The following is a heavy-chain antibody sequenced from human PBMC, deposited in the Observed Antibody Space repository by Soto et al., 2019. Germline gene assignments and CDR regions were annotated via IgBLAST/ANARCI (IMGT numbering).Heavy chain of an antibody. V-gene: IGHV3-23*01. CDR1: GFTFSSYA. CDR3: ARVRFGELV. Sequence: PGGSVRLSCAAPGFTFSSYAMSWVRQAPGKGLEWVSIIGVGGGDRYYPESVKGRFTISRDNSRDTLYLEMNSLRDEDTAVYYCARVRFGELVWGQGTLVTVSS. CDR2: IGVGGGDR. J-gene: IGHJ4*02. D-gene: IGHD3-10*01.